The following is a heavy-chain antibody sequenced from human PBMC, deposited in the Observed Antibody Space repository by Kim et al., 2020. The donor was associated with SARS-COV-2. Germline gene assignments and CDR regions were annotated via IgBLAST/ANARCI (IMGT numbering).Heavy chain of an antibody. J-gene: IGHJ4*02. CDR1: GVAFSNYA. V-gene: IGHV3-23*01. CDR2: VSGSGDKT. Sequence: GGSLRLSCAASGVAFSNYAMSWVRQAPGKGLEWVSAVSGSGDKTYYADSVKGRFSISRDNSKSTLYLHMNSLRAADTAIYYCALKGSFGSGCGGQGTLVTVSS. CDR3: ALKGSFGSGC. D-gene: IGHD6-19*01.